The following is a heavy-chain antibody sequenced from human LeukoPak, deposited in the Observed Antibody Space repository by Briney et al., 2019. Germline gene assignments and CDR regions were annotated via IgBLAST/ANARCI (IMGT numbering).Heavy chain of an antibody. D-gene: IGHD4-17*01. CDR2: IYTSGST. J-gene: IGHJ3*02. CDR3: ARAYGDPDAFDI. Sequence: SETLSLTCTVSGGSISSGSYYWSWIRQPAGKGLEWIGRIYTSGSTNYNPSLKSRVTISVDTSKNQFSLKLSSVTAADTAVYYCARAYGDPDAFDIWGQGTMVTVSS. CDR1: GGSISSGSYY. V-gene: IGHV4-61*02.